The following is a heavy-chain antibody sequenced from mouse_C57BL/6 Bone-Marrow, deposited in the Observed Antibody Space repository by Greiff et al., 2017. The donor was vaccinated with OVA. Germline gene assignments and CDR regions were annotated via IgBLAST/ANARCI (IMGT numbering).Heavy chain of an antibody. D-gene: IGHD1-1*02. CDR1: GYAFSSSW. CDR3: ARGWCYAMDY. V-gene: IGHV1-82*01. CDR2: IYPGDGDT. J-gene: IGHJ4*01. Sequence: QVQLKQSGPELVKPGASVKISCKASGYAFSSSWMNWVKQRPGKGLEWIGRIYPGDGDTNYNGKFKGKATLTADKSSSTAYMQLSSLTSEDSAVYFCARGWCYAMDYWGQGTSVTVSS.